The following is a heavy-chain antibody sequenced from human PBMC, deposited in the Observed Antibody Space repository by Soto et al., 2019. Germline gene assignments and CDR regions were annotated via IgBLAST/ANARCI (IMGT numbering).Heavy chain of an antibody. CDR3: ARDIMDIVVVPAGSYYYYGMDV. CDR1: GFTFSSYA. CDR2: ISYDGSNK. J-gene: IGHJ6*02. Sequence: QVQLVESGGGVVQPGRSLRLSCAASGFTFSSYAMHWVRQAPGKGLEWVAVISYDGSNKYYADSVKGRFIICRDNSKNTLYLQMNSLRDEDTAVYYCARDIMDIVVVPAGSYYYYGMDVWGQGTTVTVSS. D-gene: IGHD2-2*03. V-gene: IGHV3-30-3*01.